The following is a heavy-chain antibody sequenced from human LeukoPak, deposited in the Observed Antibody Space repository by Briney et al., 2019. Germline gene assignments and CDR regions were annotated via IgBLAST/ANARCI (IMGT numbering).Heavy chain of an antibody. V-gene: IGHV4-39*01. CDR1: GASIRSGDYY. CDR3: ARHVTLTGIPLRQPNWFDP. J-gene: IGHJ5*02. CDR2: MYYSGST. D-gene: IGHD6-13*01. Sequence: SQTLSLTCTVSGASIRSGDYYWGWIRQPPGKGLEWIGSMYYSGSTYYNPSLKSRVTISVDTSKNQFSLKLSSVTAADTAVYYCARHVTLTGIPLRQPNWFDPWGQGTLVTVSS.